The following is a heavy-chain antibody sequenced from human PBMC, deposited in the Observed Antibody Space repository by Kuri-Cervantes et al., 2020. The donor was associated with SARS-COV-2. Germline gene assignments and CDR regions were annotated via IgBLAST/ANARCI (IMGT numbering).Heavy chain of an antibody. D-gene: IGHD3-10*01. Sequence: GSLRLSCAVYGGSFSGYYWSWIRQPPGKGLEWIGEINRSGSTNYNPSLKSRVTISVDTSKNQFSLKLSSVTAADTAVYYCARGLWFGELPYYFDYWGQGNRV. V-gene: IGHV4-34*01. CDR2: INRSGST. J-gene: IGHJ4*02. CDR1: GGSFSGYY. CDR3: ARGLWFGELPYYFDY.